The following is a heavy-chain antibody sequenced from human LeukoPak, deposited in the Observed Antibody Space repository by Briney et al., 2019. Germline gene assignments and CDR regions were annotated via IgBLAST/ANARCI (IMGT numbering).Heavy chain of an antibody. CDR1: GFTFSSYS. V-gene: IGHV3-21*01. J-gene: IGHJ4*02. D-gene: IGHD3-22*01. CDR3: ASHYDTSGYHYFDF. CDR2: INILSNYI. Sequence: GGSLRLSCAASGFTFSSYSMNWVRQAPGKGLEWVSSINILSNYIYYADLVKGRFTISRDNAKNSLYLQMNSLRAEDTAVYYCASHYDTSGYHYFDFRGQGTLVTVSS.